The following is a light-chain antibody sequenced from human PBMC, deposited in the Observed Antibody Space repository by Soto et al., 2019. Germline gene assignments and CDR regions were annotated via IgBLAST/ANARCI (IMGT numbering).Light chain of an antibody. CDR1: QSISSW. CDR3: QPYNSYSWT. J-gene: IGKJ1*01. CDR2: KAS. V-gene: IGKV1-5*03. Sequence: DIQMTQSPSTLAASVGDRVTITCRASQSISSWLAWYQQKPGKAPKRMIYKASSLESGVPSRFSGSGSGTEFTLTISSLQPDDFATYYCQPYNSYSWTFGQGTKVEIK.